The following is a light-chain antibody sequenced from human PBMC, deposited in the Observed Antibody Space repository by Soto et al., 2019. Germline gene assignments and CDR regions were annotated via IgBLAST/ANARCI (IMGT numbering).Light chain of an antibody. CDR1: XXXVXSYNY. Sequence: QSALTQPASVSGSPGQSIXXXXXXXXXXVXSYNYVSWYQQHPGKAPKLMIYEVSNRPSGVSNRFSGSKSGNTASLTISGLQAEDEANYYCXSYTXISTRVFGGGTQLTVL. J-gene: IGLJ3*02. CDR3: XSYTXISTRV. CDR2: EVS. V-gene: IGLV2-14*01.